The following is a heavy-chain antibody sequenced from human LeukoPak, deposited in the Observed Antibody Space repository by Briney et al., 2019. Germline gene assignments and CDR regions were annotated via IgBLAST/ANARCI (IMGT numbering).Heavy chain of an antibody. J-gene: IGHJ6*02. D-gene: IGHD2-15*01. V-gene: IGHV3-66*01. CDR1: GFTVSSNY. Sequence: PGGSLRLSCAASGFTVSSNYMSWVRQAPGKGLEWVSVIYSGGSTYYADSVKGRFTISRDNSKNTLYLQMNSLRAEDTAVYYCARESCRGASAHLRGAPCPYGMDVWGQGTTVTVSS. CDR2: IYSGGST. CDR3: ARESCRGASAHLRGAPCPYGMDV.